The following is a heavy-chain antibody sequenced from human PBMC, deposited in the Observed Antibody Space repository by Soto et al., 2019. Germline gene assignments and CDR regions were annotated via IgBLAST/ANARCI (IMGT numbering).Heavy chain of an antibody. CDR3: AKTYDYDILTGYYSEHLDY. Sequence: PGGSLRLSCAVSGFTFSAYAMTWVRQGPGEGLEWVSGIRGNGGRTYYADSVKGRFTISRDNSKNTLSLQMSSLRAEDTAVYYCAKTYDYDILTGYYSEHLDYWGQGALVTVSS. D-gene: IGHD3-9*01. J-gene: IGHJ4*02. CDR1: GFTFSAYA. CDR2: IRGNGGRT. V-gene: IGHV3-23*01.